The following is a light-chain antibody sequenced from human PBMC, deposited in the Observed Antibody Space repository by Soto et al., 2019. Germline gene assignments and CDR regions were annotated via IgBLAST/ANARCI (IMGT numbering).Light chain of an antibody. CDR2: RVC. Sequence: DVQLTESPPSLSASVGGRGTIPYRVSPGISTYLNCYRHKPGEVLNLLIYRVCKLQSGLPSRFSGSGSGTDFILTISSLQPEDPAICCAQRSNNAPPDGDLSFGGGTKVDIK. CDR1: PGISTY. V-gene: IGKV1-27*01. J-gene: IGKJ4*01. CDR3: QRSNNAPPDGDLS.